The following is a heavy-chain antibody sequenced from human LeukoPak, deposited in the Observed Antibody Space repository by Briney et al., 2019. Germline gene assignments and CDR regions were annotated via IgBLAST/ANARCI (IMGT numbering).Heavy chain of an antibody. V-gene: IGHV1-8*01. CDR2: MNPNSGNT. D-gene: IGHD3-10*01. J-gene: IGHJ4*02. CDR3: ARALLWFGELALDY. Sequence: GASVKVSCKASGYTFTSYDINWVRQATGQGLEWMGWMNPNSGNTGYAQKFQGRVTMTRNTSISTAYMELSSLRSEDTAVYYCARALLWFGELALDYWGQGTLVTVSS. CDR1: GYTFTSYD.